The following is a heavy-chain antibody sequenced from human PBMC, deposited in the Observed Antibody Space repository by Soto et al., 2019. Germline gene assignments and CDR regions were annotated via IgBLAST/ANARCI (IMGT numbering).Heavy chain of an antibody. CDR1: GGSFSGYY. D-gene: IGHD5-12*01. J-gene: IGHJ5*02. CDR3: ARGYSGYDH. Sequence: WETLSLTCAVYGGSFSGYYWSWIRQPPGKGLEWIGEINHSGSTNYNPSLKSRVTISVDTSKNQFSLKLSSVTAADTAVYYCARGYSGYDHWGQGTLVTVSS. CDR2: INHSGST. V-gene: IGHV4-34*01.